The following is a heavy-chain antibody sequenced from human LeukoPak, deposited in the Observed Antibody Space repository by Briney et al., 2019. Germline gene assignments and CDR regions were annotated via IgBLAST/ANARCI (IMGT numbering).Heavy chain of an antibody. V-gene: IGHV4-59*08. D-gene: IGHD6-19*01. Sequence: SETLSLTRTVSDGSLSSYYGSWIRQPPGKGLEWIGYFYYSGSINYNPSLKSRVTISVDTSKNQFSLKLSSVTAADTAVYYCARPYSSAWYGAFHIWGQGTKVTVSS. CDR3: ARPYSSAWYGAFHI. J-gene: IGHJ3*02. CDR1: DGSLSSYY. CDR2: FYYSGSI.